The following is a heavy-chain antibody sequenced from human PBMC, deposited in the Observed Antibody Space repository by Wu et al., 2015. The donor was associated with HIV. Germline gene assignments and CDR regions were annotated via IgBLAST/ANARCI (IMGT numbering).Heavy chain of an antibody. CDR1: GYTFSSYG. CDR3: ARDSSLVREVIPYY. V-gene: IGHV1-18*01. J-gene: IGHJ4*02. Sequence: HLVQSGGEVKKPGASAKVSCKASGYTFSSYGISWVRQAPGQGLEWMGWISVYNGNTNYAQKFQGRVIMTTDSSTNTAYMELKSLRSDDTAVYYCARDSSLVREVIPYYWGQGTLVTVSS. D-gene: IGHD3-10*01. CDR2: ISVYNGNT.